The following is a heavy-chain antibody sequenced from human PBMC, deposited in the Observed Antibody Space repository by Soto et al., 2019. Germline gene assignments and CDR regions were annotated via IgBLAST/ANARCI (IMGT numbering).Heavy chain of an antibody. D-gene: IGHD5-18*01. J-gene: IGHJ4*02. CDR1: GGSISSGGYY. V-gene: IGHV4-31*03. CDR2: IYYSGST. Sequence: SDTLSLTCTVSGGSISSGGYYWSWIRQHPGKGLEWIGYIYYSGSTYYNPSPKSRVTISVDTSKNQFSLKLSSVTAADTAVYYCARSGYSYGPNPLLYWGQGTLVTVSS. CDR3: ARSGYSYGPNPLLY.